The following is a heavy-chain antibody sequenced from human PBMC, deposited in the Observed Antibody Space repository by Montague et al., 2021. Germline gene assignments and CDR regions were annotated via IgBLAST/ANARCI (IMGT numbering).Heavy chain of an antibody. CDR1: GGSISRSSYY. CDR3: TRPGGYCTNDTCYFWFAP. CDR2: IYSSGGT. D-gene: IGHD2-8*01. J-gene: IGHJ5*02. Sequence: SETLSLTCTVSGGSISRSSYYWGWIRQPSGKGLEWIGSIYSSGGTYYNPSLKSRVTISADTSKNQFSLKLSSVTAADTAVYYCTRPGGYCTNDTCYFWFAPWGQGILVTVSS. V-gene: IGHV4-39*01.